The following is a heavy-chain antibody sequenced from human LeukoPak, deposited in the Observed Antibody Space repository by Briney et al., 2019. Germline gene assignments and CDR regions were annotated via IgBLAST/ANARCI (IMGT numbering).Heavy chain of an antibody. CDR1: GGSISSYY. CDR2: IYTGGGT. CDR3: ARLTRLSSSPDRYYFDY. J-gene: IGHJ4*02. V-gene: IGHV4-4*09. Sequence: SETLSLTCTVSGGSISSYYWSWIRQPPGNGLEWIGYIYTGGGTNYNPSLKSRVTISVDTSKNQFSLKLSSVTAADTAVYYCARLTRLSSSPDRYYFDYWGQGTLVTVSS. D-gene: IGHD6-6*01.